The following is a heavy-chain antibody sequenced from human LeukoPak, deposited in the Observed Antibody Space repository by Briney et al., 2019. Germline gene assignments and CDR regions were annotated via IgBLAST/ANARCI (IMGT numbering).Heavy chain of an antibody. CDR1: GFTFDDYG. Sequence: GGSLRLSCAASGFTFDDYGMSWVRQAPGKGLEWVSGINWNGGSTGYADTVKGRFTISRDNAKNSLYLQMNSLRAEDTALYYCARGIAAAATAWFDPWGQGTLVTVSS. J-gene: IGHJ5*02. CDR3: ARGIAAAATAWFDP. D-gene: IGHD6-13*01. V-gene: IGHV3-20*04. CDR2: INWNGGST.